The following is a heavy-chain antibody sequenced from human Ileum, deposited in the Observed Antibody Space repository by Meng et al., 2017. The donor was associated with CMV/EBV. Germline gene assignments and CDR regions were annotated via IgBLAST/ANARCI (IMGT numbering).Heavy chain of an antibody. CDR2: INRSGRA. V-gene: IGHV4-34*01. CDR3: ARGQRITLVRGGRFDP. CDR1: DGSFSDSF. J-gene: IGHJ5*02. D-gene: IGHD3-10*01. Sequence: YDGSFSDSFWAWVRQPPGKGLEWLGEINRSGRANYNSSLKSRVTILIDTSKNQFSLKLSSVTVADTAVYYCARGQRITLVRGGRFDPWGQGTLVTVSS.